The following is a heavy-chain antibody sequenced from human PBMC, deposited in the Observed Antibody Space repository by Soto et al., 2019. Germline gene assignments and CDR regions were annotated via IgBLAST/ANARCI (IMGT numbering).Heavy chain of an antibody. CDR2: IKDGGYT. J-gene: IGHJ4*02. V-gene: IGHV4-34*01. Sequence: QVQLQQWGAGLLKPSETLSLNCAVNGGSLSGFYWSWIRQPPGKGLEWIGEIKDGGYTNYSPSLKSRATXSXDRSNHQFSLRLNSVTAADTGVYYCARGQEGVVATHWDQGALVTVSS. D-gene: IGHD5-12*01. CDR3: ARGQEGVVATH. CDR1: GGSLSGFY.